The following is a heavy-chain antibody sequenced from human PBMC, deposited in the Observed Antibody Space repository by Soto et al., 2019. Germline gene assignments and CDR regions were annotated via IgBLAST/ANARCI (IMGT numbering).Heavy chain of an antibody. D-gene: IGHD5-18*01. V-gene: IGHV3-74*01. J-gene: IGHJ4*02. CDR3: TRGVDAPMGDRFDD. Sequence: GGSLRLSCAASGFTFSSYWMHWVRQAPGKGLVWVSRINSGGSSTNYADSVKGRFTISRDNAKNTLYLQMHSLRAEDTAVYYCTRGVDAPMGDRFDDWGQGNRVTVSS. CDR1: GFTFSSYW. CDR2: INSGGSST.